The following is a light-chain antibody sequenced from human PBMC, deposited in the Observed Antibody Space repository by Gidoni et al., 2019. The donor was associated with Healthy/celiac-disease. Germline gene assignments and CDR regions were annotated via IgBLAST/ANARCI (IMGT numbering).Light chain of an antibody. J-gene: IGKJ2*01. V-gene: IGKV1-39*01. CDR3: QQSYSTPYT. CDR1: QSISSY. CDR2: AAS. Sequence: DIQMTQSPSSLSASVGDRVTITCRASQSISSYLNWYHQKPGKAPKLLIYAASSLQRGVPSRFSGSGSGTDFTLTISRLQPEDFATYYCQQSYSTPYTFGQGTKLEIK.